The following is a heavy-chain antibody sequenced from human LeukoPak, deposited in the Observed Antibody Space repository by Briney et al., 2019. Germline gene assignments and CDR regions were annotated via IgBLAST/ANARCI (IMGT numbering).Heavy chain of an antibody. V-gene: IGHV1-46*01. J-gene: IGHJ4*02. CDR3: ARDLGCYDFWSGHSHFDY. CDR2: INPSGGST. CDR1: GYTFTSYY. Sequence: ASVKVSCKASGYTFTSYYMHWVRQAPGQGLEWMGIINPSGGSTSYAQKFQGRVTMTRDTSTSTVYMELSSLRSEDTAVYYCARDLGCYDFWSGHSHFDYWGQGTLVTVSS. D-gene: IGHD3-3*01.